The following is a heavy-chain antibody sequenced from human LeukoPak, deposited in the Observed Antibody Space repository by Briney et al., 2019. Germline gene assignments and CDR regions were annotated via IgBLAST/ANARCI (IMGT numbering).Heavy chain of an antibody. Sequence: GGSLRLSCAASGFTFSSYAMSWVRQAPGKGLEWVSAISGSGGSTYYADSVKGRFTISRDNSKNTLYLQMNSLRAEDTAVYYCAKDPSSAVAGTGKDYWGQGTLVTVSS. CDR3: AKDPSSAVAGTGKDY. CDR2: ISGSGGST. CDR1: GFTFSSYA. D-gene: IGHD6-19*01. J-gene: IGHJ4*02. V-gene: IGHV3-23*01.